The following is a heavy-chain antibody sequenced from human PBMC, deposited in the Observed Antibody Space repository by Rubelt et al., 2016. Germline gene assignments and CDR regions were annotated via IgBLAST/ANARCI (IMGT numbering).Heavy chain of an antibody. D-gene: IGHD2-8*01. CDR1: GFAFSTYG. J-gene: IGHJ4*02. Sequence: RGRSLRLSCAASGFAFSTYGMHWVRQAPGKGLEWVAVIWFDGSKKYYADSVKGRFTISRDNSKNTGYLQMNSLGAEDTAVYYCARRKLGPMGYWGQGTLVTVSS. V-gene: IGHV3-33*01. CDR2: IWFDGSKK. CDR3: ARRKLGPMGY.